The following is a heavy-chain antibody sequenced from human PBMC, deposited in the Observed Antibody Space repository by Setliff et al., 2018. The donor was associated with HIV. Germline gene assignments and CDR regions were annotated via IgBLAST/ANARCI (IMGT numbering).Heavy chain of an antibody. CDR1: GGSMSSYF. D-gene: IGHD2-15*01. Sequence: PSETLSLTCTVSGGSMSSYFWSWIRQSPGKGLEWIGYIYNSGGTNYNPSLKSRVTISLDTSKNQFYLNLTAVTAADTAVYYCARVDCSGGSCYSPAYWGQGTLVTVSS. CDR3: ARVDCSGGSCYSPAY. CDR2: IYNSGGT. V-gene: IGHV4-59*01. J-gene: IGHJ4*02.